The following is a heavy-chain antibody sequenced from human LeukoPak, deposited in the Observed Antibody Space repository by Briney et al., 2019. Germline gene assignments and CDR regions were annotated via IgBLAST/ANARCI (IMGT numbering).Heavy chain of an antibody. Sequence: PSETLSLTCAVYGGSFSGYYWSWIRQPPGKGPEWIGEINHSGSTNYNPSLKSRVTISVDTSKNQFSLKLSSVTAADTAVYYCARPEYSGSYYYYYMDVWGKGTTVTVSS. J-gene: IGHJ6*03. V-gene: IGHV4-34*01. D-gene: IGHD1-26*01. CDR3: ARPEYSGSYYYYYMDV. CDR1: GGSFSGYY. CDR2: INHSGST.